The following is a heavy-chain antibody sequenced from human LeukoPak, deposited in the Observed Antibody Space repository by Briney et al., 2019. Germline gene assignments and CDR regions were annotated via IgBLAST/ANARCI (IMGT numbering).Heavy chain of an antibody. Sequence: PSETLSLTCAVYGGSFSDYYWSWIRQPPGKGLEWIGEINHSGSTNYNPSLKSRVTISVDTAKNQFSLKLSSVTAADTAVYYCARDGYYDFWSGSNANYGMDVWGQGTTVTVSS. CDR1: GGSFSDYY. V-gene: IGHV4-34*01. J-gene: IGHJ6*02. CDR2: INHSGST. CDR3: ARDGYYDFWSGSNANYGMDV. D-gene: IGHD3-3*01.